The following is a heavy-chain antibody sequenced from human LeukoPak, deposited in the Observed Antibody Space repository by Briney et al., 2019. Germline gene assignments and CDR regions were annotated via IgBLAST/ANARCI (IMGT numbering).Heavy chain of an antibody. CDR3: AREREMATISPLVY. V-gene: IGHV1-69*04. CDR1: GGTFSSYA. CDR2: IIPIFGIA. D-gene: IGHD5-24*01. J-gene: IGHJ4*02. Sequence: SVKVSCKASGGTFSSYAISWVRQAPGQGLEWMGRIIPIFGIANYAQKFLGRVTITADKSTSTAYMELSSLRSEDTAVYYCAREREMATISPLVYWGQGTLVTVSS.